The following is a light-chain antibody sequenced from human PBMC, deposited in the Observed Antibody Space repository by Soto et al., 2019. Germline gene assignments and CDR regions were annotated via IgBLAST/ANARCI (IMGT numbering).Light chain of an antibody. CDR1: QSVSST. CDR3: QQYKNWPPGT. V-gene: IGKV3-15*01. CDR2: GAY. J-gene: IGKJ1*01. Sequence: EIVMTHSPATLSVSPGKRATLSCRASQSVSSTLAWYQQTPGPAPRLLIYGAYTRATGIPARFSGTVSGTEFTLTISSLQSEDFAVYYCQQYKNWPPGTGGQGTKVDIK.